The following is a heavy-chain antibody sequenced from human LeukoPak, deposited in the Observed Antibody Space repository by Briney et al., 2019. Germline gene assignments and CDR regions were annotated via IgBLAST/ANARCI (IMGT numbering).Heavy chain of an antibody. CDR3: TTGGIFGVPFDY. Sequence: GGSLRLSCAVSGFPFSDAWMSWVRQAPGKGLEWVGRIKSKTDGGTTDYAAPVKGRFTISRDDSKNTLYLQMNSLKTEDTAVYYCTTGGIFGVPFDYWGQGTLVTVSS. CDR1: GFPFSDAW. D-gene: IGHD3-3*01. V-gene: IGHV3-15*01. CDR2: IKSKTDGGTT. J-gene: IGHJ4*02.